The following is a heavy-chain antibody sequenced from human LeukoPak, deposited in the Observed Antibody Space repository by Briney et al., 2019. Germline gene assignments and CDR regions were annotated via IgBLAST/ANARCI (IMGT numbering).Heavy chain of an antibody. Sequence: PSQTLSLTCTVSGDSISSGNYYWSWIRQPAGKGLEWIGRIWADGAPTYRPSLKSRVTISVDTSKNQFSLRLSSVTAADTAVYYCARGRDSRGYQFMGFDSWGQGTLVTVSS. J-gene: IGHJ4*02. V-gene: IGHV4-61*02. D-gene: IGHD3-22*01. CDR2: IWADGAP. CDR1: GDSISSGNYY. CDR3: ARGRDSRGYQFMGFDS.